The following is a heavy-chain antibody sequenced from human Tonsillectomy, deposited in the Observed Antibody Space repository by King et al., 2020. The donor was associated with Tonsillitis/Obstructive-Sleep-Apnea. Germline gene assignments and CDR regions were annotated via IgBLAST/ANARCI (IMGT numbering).Heavy chain of an antibody. CDR2: IWYDGNNK. J-gene: IGHJ3*02. V-gene: IGHV3-33*01. CDR1: GFTFSSYG. Sequence: VQLVESGGGVVQPGRSLRLSCAASGFTFSSYGMHWVRQAPGKGLEWVAIIWYDGNNKYYAGSVKGRFTISRDNSKNTLYLQMNSLRVEDTAGYYCARGAGDDTTIDIWGQGTMVTVSS. D-gene: IGHD3-16*01. CDR3: ARGAGDDTTIDI.